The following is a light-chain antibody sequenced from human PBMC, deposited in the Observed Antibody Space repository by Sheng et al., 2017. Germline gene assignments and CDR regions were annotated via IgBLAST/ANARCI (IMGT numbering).Light chain of an antibody. Sequence: QSALTQPPSASGSPGQAVTISCTGTSSDVGGYNYVSWYQQHPGKAPKLMISEVSQRPSGVPDRFSGSKSGNTASLTVSGLQAEDEADYYCSSYAGSDSFVVFGGGTKLTVL. J-gene: IGLJ3*02. V-gene: IGLV2-8*01. CDR1: SSDVGGYNY. CDR3: SSYAGSDSFVV. CDR2: EVS.